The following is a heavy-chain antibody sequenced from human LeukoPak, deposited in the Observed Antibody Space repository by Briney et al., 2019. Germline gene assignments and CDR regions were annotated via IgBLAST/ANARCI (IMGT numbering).Heavy chain of an antibody. CDR3: AKWARYCTNGVCYYFDY. CDR2: ISGGGVST. CDR1: GFTFSSFP. J-gene: IGHJ4*02. D-gene: IGHD2-8*01. Sequence: GGSLRLSCAASGFTFSSFPMSWVRQAPGKGLEWVSVISGGGVSTYYADSVKGRFTISRDNSKNTLYLQMNSLRAEDTAVYYCAKWARYCTNGVCYYFDYWGQGTLVTVFS. V-gene: IGHV3-23*01.